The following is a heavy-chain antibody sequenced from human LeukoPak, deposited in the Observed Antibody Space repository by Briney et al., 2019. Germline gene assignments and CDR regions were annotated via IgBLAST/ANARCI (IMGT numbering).Heavy chain of an antibody. J-gene: IGHJ4*02. CDR1: GYTFTSYD. CDR2: VNPNSGNT. CDR3: ASNWARGSSGCYR. D-gene: IGHD6-19*01. V-gene: IGHV1-8*01. Sequence: ASVKVSCKASGYTFTSYDISWVRQATGQGLEWMGWVNPNSGNTGYAQKFQGRVTMTTNTSISTAYMELSSLRCEDTTVYNCASNWARGSSGCYRWGQGTLVTVSS.